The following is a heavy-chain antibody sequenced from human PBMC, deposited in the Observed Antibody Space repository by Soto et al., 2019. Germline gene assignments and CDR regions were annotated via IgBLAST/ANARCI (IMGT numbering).Heavy chain of an antibody. J-gene: IGHJ6*02. CDR2: IKSKTDGGTT. D-gene: IGHD4-17*01. CDR1: GFTFSNAW. Sequence: GGSLRLSCAASGFTFSNAWMNWVRQAPGKGLEWVGRIKSKTDGGTTDYAAPVKGRFTISRDDSKNTLYLQMNSLKTEDTAVYYCTTDSGNAADYGDYYYYGMDVWGQGTTVTVSS. CDR3: TTDSGNAADYGDYYYYGMDV. V-gene: IGHV3-15*07.